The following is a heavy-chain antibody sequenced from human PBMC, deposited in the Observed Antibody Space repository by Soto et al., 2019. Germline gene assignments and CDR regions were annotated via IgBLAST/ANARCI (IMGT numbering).Heavy chain of an antibody. CDR1: GFTFSDYY. D-gene: IGHD1-1*01. J-gene: IGHJ6*03. CDR2: ISSSGSTI. CDR3: ARRNWNDRYYYYYYYMDV. V-gene: IGHV3-11*01. Sequence: GGSLRLSCAASGFTFSDYYMSWIRQAPGKGLEWVSYISSSGSTIYYADSVKGRFTISRDNAKNSLYLQMNSLRAEDTAVYYCARRNWNDRYYYYYYYMDVWGKGTTVTVSS.